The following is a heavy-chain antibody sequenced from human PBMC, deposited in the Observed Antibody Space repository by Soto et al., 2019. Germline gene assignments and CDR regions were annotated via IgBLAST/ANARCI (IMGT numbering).Heavy chain of an antibody. CDR2: IYYSGST. Sequence: QLQLQESGPGLVKPSETLSLTCTVSGGSISSSSYYWGWIRQPPGKGLEWIGSIYYSGSTHYTPSVNSRVTISVDTSTNQFSLRLSSVTAADTAVYYCAAIIVVVPAARGYFDYWGHGTLVTVSS. D-gene: IGHD2-2*01. J-gene: IGHJ4*01. CDR1: GGSISSSSYY. V-gene: IGHV4-39*01. CDR3: AAIIVVVPAARGYFDY.